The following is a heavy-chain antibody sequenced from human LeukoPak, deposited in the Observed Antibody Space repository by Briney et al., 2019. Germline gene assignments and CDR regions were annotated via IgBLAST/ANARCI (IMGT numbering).Heavy chain of an antibody. CDR3: ARAPGRYCSSTSCSPFDY. Sequence: PSGTLSLTCAVSGGSISSSNWWSWVRQPPGKGLEWIGEIYHSGSTNYNPSLKSRVTISVDKSKNQFSLKLSSVTAADTAVYYCARAPGRYCSSTSCSPFDYWGQGTLVTVSS. CDR1: GGSISSSNW. D-gene: IGHD2-2*01. CDR2: IYHSGST. J-gene: IGHJ4*02. V-gene: IGHV4-4*02.